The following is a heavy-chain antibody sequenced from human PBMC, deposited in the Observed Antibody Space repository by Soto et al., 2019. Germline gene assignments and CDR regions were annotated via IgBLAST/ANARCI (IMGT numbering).Heavy chain of an antibody. CDR3: ARSTIFGANWFDP. V-gene: IGHV3-11*06. D-gene: IGHD3-3*01. Sequence: GGSLRLSCAASGFTFSDYYMSWIRQAPGKGLEWVSYISSSSSYTNYADSVKGRFTISRDSAKNSLYLQMNSLRAEDTAVYYCARSTIFGANWFDPWGQGTLVTVSS. J-gene: IGHJ5*02. CDR2: ISSSSSYT. CDR1: GFTFSDYY.